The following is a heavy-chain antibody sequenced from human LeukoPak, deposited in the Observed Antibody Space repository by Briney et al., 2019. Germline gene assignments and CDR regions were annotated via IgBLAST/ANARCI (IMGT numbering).Heavy chain of an antibody. J-gene: IGHJ4*02. D-gene: IGHD2-2*01. CDR1: GFTFSSYG. V-gene: IGHV3-33*01. Sequence: PGGSLRLSCAASGFTFSSYGMHWVRQAPGKGLEWVAVIWYDGSNKYYADSVKGRFTISRDNSKNTLYLQMNSLRAEDTAVYYCARMDCSSTSCYYGVDYWGQGTLVTVSS. CDR2: IWYDGSNK. CDR3: ARMDCSSTSCYYGVDY.